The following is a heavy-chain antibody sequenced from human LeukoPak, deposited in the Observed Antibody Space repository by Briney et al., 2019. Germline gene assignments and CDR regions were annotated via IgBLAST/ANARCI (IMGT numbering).Heavy chain of an antibody. J-gene: IGHJ4*02. V-gene: IGHV4-39*01. D-gene: IGHD6-6*01. CDR3: ARHEYIAARPDY. Sequence: SETLSLTRTVSGGSISSYYWSWIRQPPGKGLEWIGSIYYSGSTYYNPSLKSRVTISVDTSKNQFSLKLSSVTAADTAVYYCARHEYIAARPDYWGQGTLVTVSS. CDR1: GGSISSYY. CDR2: IYYSGST.